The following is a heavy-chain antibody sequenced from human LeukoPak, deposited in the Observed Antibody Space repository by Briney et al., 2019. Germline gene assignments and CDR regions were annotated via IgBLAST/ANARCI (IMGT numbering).Heavy chain of an antibody. CDR1: GGTFSSYA. D-gene: IGHD6-19*01. Sequence: SVKVSCKASGGTFSSYAISWVRQAPGQGLEWMGRIIPILGIANYAQKFQGRVTITADKSTSTAYMGLSSLRSEDTAVYYCASSAIYSSGWYVDYWGQGTLVTVSS. CDR2: IIPILGIA. V-gene: IGHV1-69*04. CDR3: ASSAIYSSGWYVDY. J-gene: IGHJ4*02.